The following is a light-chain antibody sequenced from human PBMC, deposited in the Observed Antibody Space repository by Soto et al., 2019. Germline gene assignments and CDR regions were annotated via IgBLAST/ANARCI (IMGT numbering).Light chain of an antibody. J-gene: IGLJ1*01. CDR2: EVR. CDR3: CSFAGSSTVV. Sequence: QSALTQPASVSGSPGQSITISCTGTSSDVGSYNLVSWYQQHPGKAPKLMIYEVRKRPSGVSNRFSGSKSGNTASLTISGLQAEDEADYYCCSFAGSSTVVFGTGTKVTVL. CDR1: SSDVGSYNL. V-gene: IGLV2-23*02.